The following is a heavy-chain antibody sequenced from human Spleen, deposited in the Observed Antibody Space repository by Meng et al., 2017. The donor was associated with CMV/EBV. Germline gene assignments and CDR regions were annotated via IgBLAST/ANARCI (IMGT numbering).Heavy chain of an antibody. CDR1: FSIYW. CDR3: AREGYSSSWYSRLEYYFDY. V-gene: IGHV3-74*01. J-gene: IGHJ4*02. Sequence: FSIYWMHCVRQAPGKGLVLVSRINSDGSSTSYADSVKGRFTISRDNAKNTLYLQMNSLRAEDTAVYYCAREGYSSSWYSRLEYYFDYWGQGTLVTVSS. D-gene: IGHD6-13*01. CDR2: INSDGSST.